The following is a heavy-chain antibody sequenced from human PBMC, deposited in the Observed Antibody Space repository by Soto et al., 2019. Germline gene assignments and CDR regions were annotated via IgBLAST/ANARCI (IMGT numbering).Heavy chain of an antibody. D-gene: IGHD1-26*01. V-gene: IGHV1-2*04. CDR2: INPNSGGT. Sequence: ASVKVSCKASGYTFTGYYMHWVRQAPGQGLEWMGWINPNSGGTNYAQKFQGWVTMTRDTSISTAYMELSRLRSDDTAVYYCARDNSGSYARNAFDIWGQGTMVTVSS. CDR1: GYTFTGYY. J-gene: IGHJ3*02. CDR3: ARDNSGSYARNAFDI.